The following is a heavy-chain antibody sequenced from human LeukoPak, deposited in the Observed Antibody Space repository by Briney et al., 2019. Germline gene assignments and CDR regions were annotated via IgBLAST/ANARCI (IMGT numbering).Heavy chain of an antibody. CDR2: ISAYNGNT. D-gene: IGHD3-22*01. J-gene: IGHJ4*02. Sequence: ASVKVSCKASGYTFTSYGISWVRQAPGQGLEWMGWISAYNGNTNYAQRLQGRVTMTTDTSTSTAYMELRSLRPDDTAVYYCARGAHYYDSSGYYWFDYWGQGTLVTVSS. CDR1: GYTFTSYG. V-gene: IGHV1-18*01. CDR3: ARGAHYYDSSGYYWFDY.